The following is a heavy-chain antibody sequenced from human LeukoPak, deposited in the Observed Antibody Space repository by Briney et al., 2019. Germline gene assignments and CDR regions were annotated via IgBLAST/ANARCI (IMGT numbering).Heavy chain of an antibody. CDR1: GFTFSSYG. CDR3: AREYYDSNGYYSYYFDY. D-gene: IGHD3-22*01. Sequence: GSLRLSCAASGFTFSSYGMHWVRQAPGKGLEWVAVIWYDGSNKYYADSVKGRFTISRDNSKNTLYLQMTSLRAEDTAVYYCAREYYDSNGYYSYYFDYWGQGTLLTVSS. CDR2: IWYDGSNK. J-gene: IGHJ4*02. V-gene: IGHV3-33*01.